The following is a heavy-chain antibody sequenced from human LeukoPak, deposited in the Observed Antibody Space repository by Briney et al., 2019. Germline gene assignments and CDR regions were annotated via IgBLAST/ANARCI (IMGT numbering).Heavy chain of an antibody. CDR2: IYYSGST. D-gene: IGHD4/OR15-4a*01. CDR1: GGSISSYY. Sequence: PSETLSLTCTVSGGSISSYYWSWLRQPPGKGLEWIGSIYYSGSTYYNPSLKSRVTISVDTSKNQFSLKLSSVTAADTAVYYCARRAGAYSHPYDYWGQGTLVTVSS. CDR3: ARRAGAYSHPYDY. J-gene: IGHJ4*02. V-gene: IGHV4-39*07.